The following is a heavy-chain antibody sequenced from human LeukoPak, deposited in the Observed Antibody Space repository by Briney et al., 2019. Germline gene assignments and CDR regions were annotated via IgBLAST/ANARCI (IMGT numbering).Heavy chain of an antibody. D-gene: IGHD3-22*01. Sequence: SETPSLTCTVSGGSISSYYWSWIRQPAGKGLEWIGRIYTSGSTNYNPSLKSRVSMSVDTSKNQFSLKLSSVTAADTAGYYCARERNYYDSSGYYYSNFDYWGQGTLVTVSS. CDR3: ARERNYYDSSGYYYSNFDY. V-gene: IGHV4-4*07. J-gene: IGHJ4*02. CDR1: GGSISSYY. CDR2: IYTSGST.